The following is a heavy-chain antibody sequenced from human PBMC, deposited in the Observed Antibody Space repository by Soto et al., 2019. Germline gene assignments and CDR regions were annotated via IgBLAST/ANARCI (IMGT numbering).Heavy chain of an antibody. V-gene: IGHV3-73*02. J-gene: IGHJ6*02. CDR1: GFTFSGSA. CDR3: GYDFWSGYYSVGQTSGMDV. D-gene: IGHD3-3*01. Sequence: EVQLVESGGGLVQPGGSLKLSCAASGFTFSGSAIHWVRQASGTGLEWVGRIRDKVNKYATAYAASVTGRFTISRDDSKNMAYLQMNSLTTDDTAVYYCGYDFWSGYYSVGQTSGMDVWGQGTTVTVSS. CDR2: IRDKVNKYAT.